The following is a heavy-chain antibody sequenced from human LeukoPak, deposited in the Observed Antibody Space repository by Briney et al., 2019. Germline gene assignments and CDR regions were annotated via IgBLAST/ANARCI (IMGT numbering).Heavy chain of an antibody. J-gene: IGHJ6*03. V-gene: IGHV3-48*01. CDR1: GFTISSYS. CDR3: ARELKGYCSSTSCSSYNYYYYMDV. CDR2: ISSSSSTI. D-gene: IGHD2-2*01. Sequence: PGGSLRLSCAASGFTISSYSMNWVRQAPGKGLEWVSYISSSSSTIYYADSVKGRFTISRDNAKNSLYLQMNSLRAEDTAVYYCARELKGYCSSTSCSSYNYYYYMDVWGKGTTVTVSS.